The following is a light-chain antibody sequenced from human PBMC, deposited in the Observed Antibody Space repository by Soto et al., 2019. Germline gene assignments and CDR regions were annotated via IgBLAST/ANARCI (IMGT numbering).Light chain of an antibody. V-gene: IGKV1-27*01. J-gene: IGKJ3*01. CDR1: PGINTY. Sequence: DLQMTQSPSSLSASVGDRVTLTCRASPGINTYLAWYQQRPGHAPKLLIYEASTLQSGVPPRFSGTGSRTHFTLTISSLRPEHVGTYFCQSYNSFSFTFGPGTRVDLK. CDR2: EAS. CDR3: QSYNSFSFT.